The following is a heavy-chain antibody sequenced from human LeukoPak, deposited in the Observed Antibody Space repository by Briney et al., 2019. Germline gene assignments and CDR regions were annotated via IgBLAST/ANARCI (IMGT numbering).Heavy chain of an antibody. CDR1: GFTFYSYA. D-gene: IGHD3-3*01. Sequence: HPGGSLRLSCAASGFTFYSYAMHWVRQAPGKGLEWVAVISSDGSNYYHADSVKGRFTISRDNSKNTLYLQMNSLRAEDTAVYYCAKDLEWFLVGALDYWGQGTLVTVSS. J-gene: IGHJ4*02. V-gene: IGHV3-30-3*01. CDR3: AKDLEWFLVGALDY. CDR2: ISSDGSNY.